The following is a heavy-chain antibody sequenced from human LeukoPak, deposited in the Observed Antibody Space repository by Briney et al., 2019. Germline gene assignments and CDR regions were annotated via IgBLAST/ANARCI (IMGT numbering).Heavy chain of an antibody. Sequence: ASVKVSCKASGGIFGNFGFTWVRQAPGQGLEWMGRIIPTLGKTSYTQKSQGRVTITADTSTSTAYMELSGLRSEDTAMYYCARVSDCSGGTCYVFDYWGQGTLVIVSS. CDR1: GGIFGNFG. CDR3: ARVSDCSGGTCYVFDY. D-gene: IGHD2-15*01. J-gene: IGHJ4*02. V-gene: IGHV1-69*04. CDR2: IIPTLGKT.